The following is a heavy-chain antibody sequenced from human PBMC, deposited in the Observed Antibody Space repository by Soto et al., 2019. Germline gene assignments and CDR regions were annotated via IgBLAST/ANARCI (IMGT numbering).Heavy chain of an antibody. V-gene: IGHV1-69*12. CDR3: AIQGGSSGWYLYFDY. CDR2: IIPIFGTA. Sequence: QVQLVQSGAEVKKPGSSVKVSCKASGGTFSSYAISWVRQAPGQGLEWMGGIIPIFGTANYAQKFQGSITIPADDSTSTAYMELSSLRSEDTSVYYCAIQGGSSGWYLYFDYWGQGTLVTVSS. J-gene: IGHJ4*02. CDR1: GGTFSSYA. D-gene: IGHD6-19*01.